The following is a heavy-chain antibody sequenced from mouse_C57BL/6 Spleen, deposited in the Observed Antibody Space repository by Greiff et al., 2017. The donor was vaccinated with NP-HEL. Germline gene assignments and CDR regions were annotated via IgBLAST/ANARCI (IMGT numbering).Heavy chain of an antibody. J-gene: IGHJ4*01. V-gene: IGHV1-15*01. CDR2: IDPETGGT. D-gene: IGHD2-4*01. CDR1: GYTFTDYE. CDR3: TRGHYYDYPYYYAMDY. Sequence: QVQLQQSGAELVRPGASVTLSCKASGYTFTDYEMHWVKQTPVHGLEWIGAIDPETGGTAYNQKFKGKAILTADKSSSTAYMELRSLTSEDSAVYYCTRGHYYDYPYYYAMDYWGQGTSVTVSS.